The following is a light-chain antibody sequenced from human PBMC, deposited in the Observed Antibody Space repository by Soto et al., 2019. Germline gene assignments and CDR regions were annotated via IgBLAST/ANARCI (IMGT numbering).Light chain of an antibody. Sequence: EIVLTQCPGTLCLSPGERATLSCRASRSVSSNYLAWYQQKPGQAPRLLIYGASSRATDIPDRFSGSGSGTDFTLTISRLEPEDFAVYYCQHYGSSPYTFGQGTKLEIK. V-gene: IGKV3-20*01. CDR3: QHYGSSPYT. CDR1: RSVSSNY. J-gene: IGKJ2*01. CDR2: GAS.